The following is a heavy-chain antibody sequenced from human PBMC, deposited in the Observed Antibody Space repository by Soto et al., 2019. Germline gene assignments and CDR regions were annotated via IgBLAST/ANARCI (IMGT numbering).Heavy chain of an antibody. J-gene: IGHJ4*02. CDR2: IYPGDSDT. Sequence: GESLKISCKDSGYSFTSYWIGWVRQMPGKGLEWMGIIYPGDSDTRYSPSFQGQVTISADKSISTAYLQWSSLKASDTAMYYCARSSVWSGYYSFYFDYWGQGTLVTVSS. CDR3: ARSSVWSGYYSFYFDY. V-gene: IGHV5-51*01. CDR1: GYSFTSYW. D-gene: IGHD3-3*01.